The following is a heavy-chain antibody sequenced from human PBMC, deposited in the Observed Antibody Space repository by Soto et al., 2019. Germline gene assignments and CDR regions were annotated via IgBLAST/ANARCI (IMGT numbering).Heavy chain of an antibody. J-gene: IGHJ2*01. CDR2: IFYTGVT. D-gene: IGHD3-22*01. V-gene: IGHV4-61*03. Sequence: QVQLQESGPGLVKTSETLSLTCAVSGGSVSNASFYWTCIRQAPGTGLEYIGYIFYTGVTKYNPSLSSRVPISLDAANNHFTVKLHSMTAADTAVYSGVRVLDRSWYADHWGRRTLVTVSS. CDR1: GGSVSNASFY. CDR3: VRVLDRSWYADH.